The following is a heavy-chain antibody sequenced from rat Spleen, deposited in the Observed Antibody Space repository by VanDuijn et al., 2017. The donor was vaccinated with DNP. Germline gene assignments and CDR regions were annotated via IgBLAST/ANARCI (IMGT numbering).Heavy chain of an antibody. D-gene: IGHD1-10*01. V-gene: IGHV1-43*01. J-gene: IGHJ4*01. Sequence: QVQLQQSGAELAKPDSSVKISCRASGYTFTTYYITWIKQTTGQGREYLGYINTGSGGTNYNEKFRGKATLTVDTSSKTAFMQLSSLTPDDSAVYYCARNNYYAVDAWGQGPSVTVSS. CDR1: GYTFTTYY. CDR3: ARNNYYAVDA. CDR2: INTGSGGT.